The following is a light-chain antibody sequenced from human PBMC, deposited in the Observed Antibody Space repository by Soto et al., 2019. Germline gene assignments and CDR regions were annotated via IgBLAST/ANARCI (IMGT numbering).Light chain of an antibody. Sequence: QSVLTQPPSVSAAPGQKVTISCSGSSSNIGSNNVSWYQQLPGTAPKLLIYDNNKRPSGIPDRFSGSKSGTSATLGITGLQTGDEADYYCGPWDSSLSAVVFGGGTKLTVL. CDR3: GPWDSSLSAVV. V-gene: IGLV1-51*01. J-gene: IGLJ2*01. CDR1: SSNIGSNN. CDR2: DNN.